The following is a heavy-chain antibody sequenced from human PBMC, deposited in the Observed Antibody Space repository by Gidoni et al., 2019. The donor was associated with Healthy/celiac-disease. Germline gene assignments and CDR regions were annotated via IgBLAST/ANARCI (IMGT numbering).Heavy chain of an antibody. CDR1: GFTVPGYW. J-gene: IGHJ5*02. CDR3: ASVNPNYYDTSGYYNNWFDP. CDR2: IKQDGSEK. V-gene: IGHV3-7*02. D-gene: IGHD3-22*01. Sequence: EVQLVESGGVLVQPGGSLRLAGAASGFTVPGYWLNWVRQDPGKGLEWVANIKQDGSEKYYVDSVKGRFTISRDNGKNSLYLQMDNLRAEDTAVYYCASVNPNYYDTSGYYNNWFDPWGQGTLVTVSS.